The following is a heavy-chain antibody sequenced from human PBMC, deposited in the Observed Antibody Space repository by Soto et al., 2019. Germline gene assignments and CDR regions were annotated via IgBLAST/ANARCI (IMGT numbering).Heavy chain of an antibody. CDR2: INAGNGNT. D-gene: IGHD6-19*01. CDR3: VAVDYGDS. Sequence: QVQLVQSGAEVKKPGASVKVSCKTSGYTFTSYAVHWARQAPGQRLEWMGWINAGNGNTEYTQKFKGRVTFTRNTSARRTHMEPRGLRSEYTALYYCVAVDYGDSWGQGTLVTVSS. CDR1: GYTFTSYA. V-gene: IGHV1-3*01. J-gene: IGHJ4*02.